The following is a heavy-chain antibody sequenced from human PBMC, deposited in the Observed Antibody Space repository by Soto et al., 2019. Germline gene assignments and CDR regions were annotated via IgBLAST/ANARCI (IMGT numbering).Heavy chain of an antibody. CDR2: SSYDGGKE. D-gene: IGHD3-3*01. CDR3: ARGAKATLSGVVVSRYFDP. J-gene: IGHJ5*02. V-gene: IGHV3-30*03. CDR1: GFTFSTYD. Sequence: QVQLVESGGGVVLPGRSLRVSCAASGFTFSTYDMHWVRQAPGKGLEWVAFSSYDGGKEFYADSVKARFTISRDNSQNTMYLEINNLRNDDTAVYWCARGAKATLSGVVVSRYFDPLGQGTLVTVSS.